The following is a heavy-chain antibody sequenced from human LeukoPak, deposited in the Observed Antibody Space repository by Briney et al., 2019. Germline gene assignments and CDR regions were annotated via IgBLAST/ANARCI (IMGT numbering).Heavy chain of an antibody. CDR1: GGSISSYY. V-gene: IGHV4-59*12. J-gene: IGHJ3*02. CDR2: IYHSGST. D-gene: IGHD4-17*01. CDR3: ARDLGDYGDLGAFDI. Sequence: SETLSLTCTVSGGSISSYYWSWIRQPPGKGLEWIGYIYHSGSTYYNPSLKSRVTISVDRSKNQFSLKLSSVTAADTAVYYCARDLGDYGDLGAFDIWGQGTMVTVSS.